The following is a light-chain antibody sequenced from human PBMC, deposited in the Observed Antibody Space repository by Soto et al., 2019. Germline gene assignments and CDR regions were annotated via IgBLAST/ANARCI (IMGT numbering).Light chain of an antibody. Sequence: IVLTQSLGTVFLSPGERATLSCRASQSVSTLYMTWYQQKPGQAPRLLIYSAHTRAAGIPDRFSGTGSGTDFTLTISRLEPEDFALYYCLHSRDSVSTFGPGTKVDI. V-gene: IGKV3-20*01. CDR2: SAH. CDR1: QSVSTLY. CDR3: LHSRDSVST. J-gene: IGKJ3*01.